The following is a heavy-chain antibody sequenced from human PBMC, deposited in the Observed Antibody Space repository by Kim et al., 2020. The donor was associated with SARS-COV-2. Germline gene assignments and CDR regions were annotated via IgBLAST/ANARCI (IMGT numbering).Heavy chain of an antibody. CDR3: ATNLAAAGVV. J-gene: IGHJ4*02. Sequence: TYYVDSVKGRFIISRDNSKNTLYLQMSSLRVEDTAVYYFATNLAAAGVVWGQGTLVTVSS. D-gene: IGHD6-13*01. CDR2: T. V-gene: IGHV3-66*01.